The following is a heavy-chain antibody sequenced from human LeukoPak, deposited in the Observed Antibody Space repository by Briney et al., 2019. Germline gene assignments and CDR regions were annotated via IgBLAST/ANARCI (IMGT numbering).Heavy chain of an antibody. D-gene: IGHD3-3*01. V-gene: IGHV3-23*01. Sequence: GGSLRLSCAGSGFTFYTNAMSWVRQAPGKGLEGVSAFSAGGDLTYYADSVKGRFTISRDNSKNTLYLQMNSVRVEDTAVYYCAKQTNFWRSFDYWGQGTLVTVSS. CDR3: AKQTNFWRSFDY. CDR1: GFTFYTNA. CDR2: FSAGGDLT. J-gene: IGHJ4*02.